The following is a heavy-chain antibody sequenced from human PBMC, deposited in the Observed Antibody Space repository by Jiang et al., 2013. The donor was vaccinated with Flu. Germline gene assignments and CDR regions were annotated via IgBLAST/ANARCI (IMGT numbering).Heavy chain of an antibody. CDR2: IYATGDT. CDR3: ARGDRLSPDPDYYFDD. Sequence: PGLVKPSGTLSLTCNVSGGSFSSYFWNWIRQPPGKGLEWIGYIYATGDTSYNPSLKSRVAISIDTSKNHFSLKLNSVTAADAAVYYCARGDRLSPDPDYYFDDWGHGTLVTVSS. D-gene: IGHD3-16*02. V-gene: IGHV4-4*09. CDR1: GGSFSSYF. J-gene: IGHJ4*01.